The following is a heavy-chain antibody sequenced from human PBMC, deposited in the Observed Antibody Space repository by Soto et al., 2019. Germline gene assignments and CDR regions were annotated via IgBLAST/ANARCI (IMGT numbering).Heavy chain of an antibody. D-gene: IGHD3-16*01. V-gene: IGHV4-34*01. CDR2: INHRGTT. CDR1: GGSFSDNY. J-gene: IGHJ5*02. Sequence: QVHLQQWGAGLLKPSETLSLACRVDGGSFSDNYWNWIRQSPGKGLEWIGEINHRGTTNYNPSLRMRVTLSVDTSKNEFSLRLTSVTAADTAVYYCARGGGVRTSHMVWFDPWGQGTLVTVSS. CDR3: ARGGGVRTSHMVWFDP.